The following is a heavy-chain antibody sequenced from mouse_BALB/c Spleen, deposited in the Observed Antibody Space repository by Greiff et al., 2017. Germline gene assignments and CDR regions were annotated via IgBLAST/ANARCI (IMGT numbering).Heavy chain of an antibody. D-gene: IGHD1-1*01. V-gene: IGHV1-67*01. CDR3: ARETTVVARAMDY. CDR2: ISTYNGNT. J-gene: IGHJ4*01. Sequence: VQRVESGPEVVRPGVSVKISCKGSGYTFTDYAMHWVKQSHAKSLEWIGVISTYNGNTNYNQKFKGKATMTVDKSSSTAYMELARLTSEDSAIYYCARETTVVARAMDYWGQGTSVTVSS. CDR1: GYTFTDYA.